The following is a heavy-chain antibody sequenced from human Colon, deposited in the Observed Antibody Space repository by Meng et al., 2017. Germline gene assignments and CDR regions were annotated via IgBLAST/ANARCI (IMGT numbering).Heavy chain of an antibody. V-gene: IGHV4-34*01. J-gene: IGHJ4*02. CDR3: VRVGYIYYFDY. CDR2: INHSGST. D-gene: IGHD5-18*01. Sequence: LRLSCGVYGGSFSGYHWTWIRQPPGKGLEWIGEINHSGSTNYNPSLKRRITISVDTAKNQLSLNLSSVNAAGTAVYYCVRVGYIYYFDYWGQGTLVTVSS. CDR1: GGSFSGYH.